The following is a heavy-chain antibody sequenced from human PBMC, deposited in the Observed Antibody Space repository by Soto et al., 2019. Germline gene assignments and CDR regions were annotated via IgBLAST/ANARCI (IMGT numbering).Heavy chain of an antibody. CDR3: AKRAYYDPSMGGRGELDY. CDR1: GFTFNNFA. V-gene: IGHV3-23*01. CDR2: ISHSGART. Sequence: EVHLLESGGGLVQPGGSLRLSCGASGFTFNNFAMSWVRQAPGKGLEWVSAISHSGARTYYADSVKGRFTISRDNSNNALYLLMNSLRAEDTAKYYCAKRAYYDPSMGGRGELDYWGQGTLVTVSS. J-gene: IGHJ4*02. D-gene: IGHD3-22*01.